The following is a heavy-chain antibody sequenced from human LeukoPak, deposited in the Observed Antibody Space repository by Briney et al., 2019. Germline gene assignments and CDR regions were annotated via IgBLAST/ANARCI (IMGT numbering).Heavy chain of an antibody. CDR2: IIPIFGTA. CDR3: ARFPETALVGFDI. Sequence: GASVKVSCKASGGTFSSYAISWVRQAPGQGLEWMGGIIPIFGTANYAQKFQGRVTITADESTSTAYMELRSLRSDDTAVYYCARFPETALVGFDIWGQGTMVTVSS. CDR1: GGTFSSYA. J-gene: IGHJ3*02. V-gene: IGHV1-69*13.